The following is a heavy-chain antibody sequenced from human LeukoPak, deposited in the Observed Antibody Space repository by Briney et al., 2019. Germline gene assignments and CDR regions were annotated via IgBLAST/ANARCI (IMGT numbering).Heavy chain of an antibody. CDR3: ATRYDYAMKFGY. D-gene: IGHD4-17*01. J-gene: IGHJ4*02. CDR2: IYHSGST. Sequence: PSGTLSLTCAVSGGSISSSNWWSWVRQPPGKGLEWIGEIYHSGSTNYNPSLKSRVTILVDKSKNQFSLKLSSVTAADTAVYYCATRYDYAMKFGYWGQGTLVTVSS. CDR1: GGSISSSNW. V-gene: IGHV4-4*02.